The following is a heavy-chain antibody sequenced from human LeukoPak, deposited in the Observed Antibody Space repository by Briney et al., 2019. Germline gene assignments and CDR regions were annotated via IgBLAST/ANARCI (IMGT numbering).Heavy chain of an antibody. CDR2: INPNSGGT. CDR1: GYTFAGYY. V-gene: IGHV1-2*02. CDR3: ARQTGTSGYYYYGMDV. D-gene: IGHD1-1*01. J-gene: IGHJ6*02. Sequence: ASVKVSCKASGYTFAGYYMHWVRQAPGQGLEWMGWINPNSGGTNYAQKFQGRVTMTRDTSISTAYMEPSRLRSDDTAVYYCARQTGTSGYYYYGMDVWGQGTTVTVSS.